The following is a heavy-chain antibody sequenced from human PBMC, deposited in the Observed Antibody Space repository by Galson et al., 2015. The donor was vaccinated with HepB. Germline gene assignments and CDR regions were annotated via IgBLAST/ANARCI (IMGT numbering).Heavy chain of an antibody. Sequence: SLRLSCAASGFTFSNAWMSWVRQAPGKGLEWVGRIKSKTDGGTTDYAARVKGRFTISRDDSKNTLYLQMNSLKTEDTAVYYCTTDGVLLWFGELLDDYWGQGTLVTVSS. CDR3: TTDGVLLWFGELLDDY. J-gene: IGHJ4*02. CDR2: IKSKTDGGTT. CDR1: GFTFSNAW. V-gene: IGHV3-15*01. D-gene: IGHD3-10*01.